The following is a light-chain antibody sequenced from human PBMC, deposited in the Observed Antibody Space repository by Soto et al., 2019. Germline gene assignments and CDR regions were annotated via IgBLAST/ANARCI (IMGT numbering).Light chain of an antibody. CDR2: QTS. Sequence: EIVLAHAPATLSSFPGDRVTLSCRASQYINTRLAWYQHRPGQAPRLLIYQTSIRAAGIPARFSASGSGTDFTLTISEVQPEDFALYYCHQRQSWPRTFGPGTKVDIK. CDR3: HQRQSWPRT. CDR1: QYINTR. J-gene: IGKJ1*01. V-gene: IGKV3-11*01.